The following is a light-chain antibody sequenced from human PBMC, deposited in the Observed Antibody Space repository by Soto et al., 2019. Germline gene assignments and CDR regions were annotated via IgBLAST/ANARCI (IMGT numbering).Light chain of an antibody. CDR2: AAS. V-gene: IGKV1-39*01. J-gene: IGKJ5*01. CDR3: QQSYSTPFT. Sequence: DIQMTQSPSSLSASVGDRVTITCRASQSISSYLNWYQQKPGKAPKLLIYAASSLQSGVPSRFSGSGSGTDFLLTISSLQPEDFATYYCQQSYSTPFTFGQGTRLEIK. CDR1: QSISSY.